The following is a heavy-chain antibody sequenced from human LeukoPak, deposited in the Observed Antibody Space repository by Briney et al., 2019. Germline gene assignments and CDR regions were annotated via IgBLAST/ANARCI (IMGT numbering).Heavy chain of an antibody. CDR3: AKDPGATGDYFDY. J-gene: IGHJ4*02. Sequence: GGSLRLSCAASGFAASGFTFSTFGMHWVRQAPGKGLEWVAFIRYDGSNKYYADSVKGRFTISRDNSKNTLYLQMNSLRAEDTAVYYCAKDPGATGDYFDYWGQGTLVTVSS. D-gene: IGHD1-26*01. CDR2: IRYDGSNK. CDR1: GFTFSTFG. V-gene: IGHV3-30*02.